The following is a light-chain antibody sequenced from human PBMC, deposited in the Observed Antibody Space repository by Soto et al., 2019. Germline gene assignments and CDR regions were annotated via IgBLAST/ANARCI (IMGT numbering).Light chain of an antibody. CDR3: MQALQTPIT. V-gene: IGKV2-28*01. Sequence: DIVMTQSPLSLPVTPGEPASISCRSSQSLLHKNGYSYLDWYLQKPGRSPQLLIYVASNRASGVPDRFSGSGSGTDFTLKISRVEAEDVGIYYCMQALQTPITFGQGTRLEIK. CDR1: QSLLHKNGYSY. J-gene: IGKJ5*01. CDR2: VAS.